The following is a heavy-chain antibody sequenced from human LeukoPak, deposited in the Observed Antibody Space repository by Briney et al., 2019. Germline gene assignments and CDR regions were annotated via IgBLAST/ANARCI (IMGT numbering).Heavy chain of an antibody. CDR2: IIPIFGTA. D-gene: IGHD1-20*01. CDR3: ARDSPRITGARSFDY. Sequence: SVKVSCKASGGTFSSYAISRVRQAPGQGLEWMGGIIPIFGTANYAQKFQGRVTITTDESTSTAYMELSSLRSEDTAVYYCARDSPRITGARSFDYWGQGTLVTVSS. V-gene: IGHV1-69*05. CDR1: GGTFSSYA. J-gene: IGHJ4*02.